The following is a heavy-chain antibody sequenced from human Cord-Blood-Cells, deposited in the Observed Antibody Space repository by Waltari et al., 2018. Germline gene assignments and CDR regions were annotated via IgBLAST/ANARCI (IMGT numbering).Heavy chain of an antibody. CDR1: GGSFSGYY. CDR2: VIHSGST. CDR3: ARRTYEYSSGWPSASLDAFDI. Sequence: QVQLQQWGAGLLKPSETLSLTCAVYGGSFSGYYWSWIRQPPGNGLEWMGGVIHSGSTNDTPSIETRVTISVDTSRNQFSLKLSSVAAAVTAVCYSARRTYEYSSGWPSASLDAFDIWGQGTMVPVSS. V-gene: IGHV4-34*12. D-gene: IGHD6-19*01. J-gene: IGHJ3*02.